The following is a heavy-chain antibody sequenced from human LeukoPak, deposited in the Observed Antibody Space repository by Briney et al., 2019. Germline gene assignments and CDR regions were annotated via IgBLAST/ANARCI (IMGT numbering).Heavy chain of an antibody. J-gene: IGHJ4*01. CDR3: ARVALYDYVWGSYRYSYSDY. Sequence: ASVKVSCKASGYTFTSYGISWVRQAPGQGLEWMGWISAYNGNTNYAQRLQGRVTMTTDTSTSTAYMELRSLRSDDTAVYYCARVALYDYVWGSYRYSYSDYXGXXTLVTVSS. V-gene: IGHV1-18*01. CDR2: ISAYNGNT. CDR1: GYTFTSYG. D-gene: IGHD3-16*02.